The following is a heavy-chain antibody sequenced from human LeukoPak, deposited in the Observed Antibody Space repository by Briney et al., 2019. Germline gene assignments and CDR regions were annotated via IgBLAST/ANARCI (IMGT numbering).Heavy chain of an antibody. CDR1: GFTFSSYE. CDR3: AKDLGGGSGCYDL. V-gene: IGHV3-30*18. CDR2: ISYDGSNK. J-gene: IGHJ2*01. Sequence: QPGGSLRLSCAASGFTFSSYEMNWVRQAPGKGLEWVAIISYDGSNKYYADSVQGRFTISRDNSKNTLYLQMNSLRAEDTAVYYCAKDLGGGSGCYDLWGRGTLVTVSS. D-gene: IGHD6-19*01.